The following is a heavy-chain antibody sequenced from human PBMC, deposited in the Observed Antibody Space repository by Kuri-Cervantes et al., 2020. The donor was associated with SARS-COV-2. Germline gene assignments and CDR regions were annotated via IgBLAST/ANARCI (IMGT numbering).Heavy chain of an antibody. Sequence: SGPTLVKPTQTLTLTCTFSGFSLSTSGVGVGWVRQPPGKALEWLALIYWDDDKRYGPSLKSRLTITKDTSKNQVVLTMTNMDPVDTATYYCAHRRVGADFDYWGQGTLVTVSS. D-gene: IGHD3-16*01. J-gene: IGHJ4*02. CDR3: AHRRVGADFDY. V-gene: IGHV2-5*05. CDR1: GFSLSTSGVG. CDR2: IYWDDDK.